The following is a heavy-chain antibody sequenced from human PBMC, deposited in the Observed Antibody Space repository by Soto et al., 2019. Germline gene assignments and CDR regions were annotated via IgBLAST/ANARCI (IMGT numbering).Heavy chain of an antibody. J-gene: IGHJ6*02. D-gene: IGHD7-27*01. CDR2: IYYTGST. V-gene: IGHV4-59*01. CDR3: AGAPNWAYFDF. Sequence: SETLSLTCTVSSDSISTYYWSWIRQPPGKGLEWIGYIYYTGSTNYNPSLKTRVAISMDTSKNQFSLNLSSVTAADTAVYYCAGAPNWAYFDFWGQGTTVTVSS. CDR1: SDSISTYY.